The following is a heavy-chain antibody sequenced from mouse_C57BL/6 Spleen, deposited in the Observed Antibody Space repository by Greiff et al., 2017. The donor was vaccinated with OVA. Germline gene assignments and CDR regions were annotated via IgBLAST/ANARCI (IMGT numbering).Heavy chain of an antibody. CDR3: ARYGSSGYAMDY. Sequence: EVKLMESGPGLVKPSQSLSLTCSVTGYSITSGYYWNWIRQFPGNKLEWMGYISYDGSNNYNPSLKNRISITRDTSKNQFFLKLNSVTTEDTATYYCARYGSSGYAMDYWGQGTSVTVSS. CDR2: ISYDGSN. CDR1: GYSITSGYY. V-gene: IGHV3-6*01. D-gene: IGHD1-1*01. J-gene: IGHJ4*01.